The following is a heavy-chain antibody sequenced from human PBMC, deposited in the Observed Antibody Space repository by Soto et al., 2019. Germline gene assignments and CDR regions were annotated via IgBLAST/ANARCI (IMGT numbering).Heavy chain of an antibody. Sequence: GGSLRLSCAASGFTFSIYWMSLVRQSPGKGLEWVANIKQDGSEKYYVDSVKGRFTISRDNAKNSLYLQMNSMRAEDTAVYYCAREAGSRSHTPQKYCDYGMDVWGHGTTIPFS. CDR2: IKQDGSEK. J-gene: IGHJ6*02. CDR3: AREAGSRSHTPQKYCDYGMDV. D-gene: IGHD6-13*01. V-gene: IGHV3-7*01. CDR1: GFTFSIYW.